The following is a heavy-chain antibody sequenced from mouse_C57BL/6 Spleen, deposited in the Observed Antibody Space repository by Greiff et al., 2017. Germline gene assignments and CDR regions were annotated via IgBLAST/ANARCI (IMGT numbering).Heavy chain of an antibody. V-gene: IGHV1-69*01. J-gene: IGHJ2*01. CDR3: ARGVTTVVENFDY. CDR1: GYTFTSYW. D-gene: IGHD1-1*01. CDR2: IDPSDSYT. Sequence: QVQLQQPGAELVMPGASVKLSCKASGYTFTSYWMHWVKQRPGQGLEWIGEIDPSDSYTNYNQKFKGKSTLTVDKSSSTAYMQLSSLTSEDSAVYDCARGVTTVVENFDYWGQGTTLTVSS.